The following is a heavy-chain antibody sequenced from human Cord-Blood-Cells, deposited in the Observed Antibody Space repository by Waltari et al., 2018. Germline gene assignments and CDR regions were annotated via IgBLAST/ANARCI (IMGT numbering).Heavy chain of an antibody. Sequence: EVQLVESGGGLVKPGGSLRLSCAASGFTFSNAWMSWVRQAPGKGLEWVSAISGSGGSTYYADSVKGRFTISRDNSKNTLYLQMNSLRAEDTAVYYCAKRRGRANIVVVVAATRDAFDIWGQGTMVTVSS. CDR2: ISGSGGST. CDR1: GFTFSNAW. D-gene: IGHD2-15*01. J-gene: IGHJ3*02. V-gene: IGHV3-23*04. CDR3: AKRRGRANIVVVVAATRDAFDI.